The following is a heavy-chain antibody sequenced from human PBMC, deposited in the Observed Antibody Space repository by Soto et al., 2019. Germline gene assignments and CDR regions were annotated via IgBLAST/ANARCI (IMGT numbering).Heavy chain of an antibody. CDR1: GGSISISSYY. Sequence: QLQLQESGPGLVKPSETLSLTCTVSGGSISISSYYWGWIRQPPGKGLEWIGSIYYSGSTYYNPALKSRVTISVDTSKNQFSLRLSSVTAADTAIYYCASLPDWGSGSNWGQGTLVTVSS. CDR3: ASLPDWGSGSN. V-gene: IGHV4-39*01. CDR2: IYYSGST. D-gene: IGHD3-10*01. J-gene: IGHJ4*02.